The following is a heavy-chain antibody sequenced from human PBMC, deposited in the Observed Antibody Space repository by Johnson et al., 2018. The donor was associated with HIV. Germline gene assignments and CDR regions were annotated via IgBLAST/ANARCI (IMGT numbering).Heavy chain of an antibody. D-gene: IGHD2-21*01. CDR1: GFIFSNAW. V-gene: IGHV3-15*05. CDR2: VKSKNDGGDT. J-gene: IGHJ3*02. CDR3: ARGGPFHAFDI. Sequence: VESGGGLVKPGGSLRLSCAVSGFIFSNAWMSWVRQAPGKGLEWVGRVKSKNDGGDTIYADSVKGRFTISRDNAKNTLFLQMNSLRAEDTAMYFCARGGPFHAFDIWGHGTTVTVSS.